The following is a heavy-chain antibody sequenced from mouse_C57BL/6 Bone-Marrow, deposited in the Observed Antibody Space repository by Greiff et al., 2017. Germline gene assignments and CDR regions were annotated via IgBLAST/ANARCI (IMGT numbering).Heavy chain of an antibody. J-gene: IGHJ2*01. CDR2: IDPEPGGT. Sequence: QVQLQQSGAELVRPGASVTLSCKASGYTFTDYEMHWVKQTPVHGLEWIGAIDPEPGGTAYNQKFKGKAILTADKSSSTAYMELRSLTSEDSAVYYCKVTTVVADYWGQGTTLTVSS. CDR3: KVTTVVADY. V-gene: IGHV1-15*01. CDR1: GYTFTDYE. D-gene: IGHD1-1*01.